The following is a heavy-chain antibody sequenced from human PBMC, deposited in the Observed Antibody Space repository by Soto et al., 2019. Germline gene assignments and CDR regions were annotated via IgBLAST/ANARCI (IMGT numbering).Heavy chain of an antibody. CDR3: AKAPRGEMATD. CDR1: GYTFINYH. Sequence: QVQLVQSGGEVKKPGASVTVSCKASGYTFINYHITWVRQAPGQGLEWMAWINTYNGMTDYAQRFQGRVTRTRDTSTSTAYMELRNRGSDDTAVYFCAKAPRGEMATDWGQGTLVTVAS. V-gene: IGHV1-18*01. J-gene: IGHJ4*02. CDR2: INTYNGMT. D-gene: IGHD5-12*01.